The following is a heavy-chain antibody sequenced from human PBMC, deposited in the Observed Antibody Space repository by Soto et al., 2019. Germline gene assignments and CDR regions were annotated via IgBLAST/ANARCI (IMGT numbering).Heavy chain of an antibody. D-gene: IGHD1-1*01. CDR1: GGSISSGDYS. V-gene: IGHV4-30-4*08. J-gene: IGHJ4*02. CDR3: ARWTHREPRCDY. Sequence: QVQLQESGQGLVKPSQTLSLTCTVSGGSISSGDYSWSWIRQPPGKGLEWIGYIYYSGSTYYNPSLKSRVNISVDTSKNQFSLKLSSVTAADTAVYYCARWTHREPRCDYWGQGTQVTVSS. CDR2: IYYSGST.